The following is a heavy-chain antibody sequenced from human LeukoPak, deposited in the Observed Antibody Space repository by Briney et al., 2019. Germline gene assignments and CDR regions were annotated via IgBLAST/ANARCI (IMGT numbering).Heavy chain of an antibody. V-gene: IGHV4-34*01. Sequence: SETLSLTCAVYGGSFSGYYWSWIRQPPGKGLEWIGEINHSGSTNYNPSLRSRVTISVDTSKNQFSLTLSSVTAADTAVYYCAGEPYYYYGWAHFDSGGKEPLATVPS. CDR1: GGSFSGYY. J-gene: IGHJ4*02. CDR3: AGEPYYYYGWAHFDS. CDR2: INHSGST. D-gene: IGHD3-10*01.